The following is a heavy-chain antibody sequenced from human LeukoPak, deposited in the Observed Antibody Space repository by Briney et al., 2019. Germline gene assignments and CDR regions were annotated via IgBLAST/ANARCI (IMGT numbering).Heavy chain of an antibody. CDR2: IYTSGST. CDR3: ARAGYGSGSYDY. J-gene: IGHJ4*02. Sequence: SETLSLTCTVSGGSISSGSYYWSWIRQPAGKGLEWIGRIYTSGSTNYNPSLKSRVTISVDTSKNQFSLKLSSVTAADTAVYYCARAGYGSGSYDYWGQGTLVTVSS. V-gene: IGHV4-61*02. D-gene: IGHD3-10*01. CDR1: GGSISSGSYY.